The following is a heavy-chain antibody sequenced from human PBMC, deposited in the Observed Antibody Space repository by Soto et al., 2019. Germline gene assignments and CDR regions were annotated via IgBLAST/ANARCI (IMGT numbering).Heavy chain of an antibody. D-gene: IGHD1-26*01. CDR2: TYYIGSP. Sequence: SETLSLTCTVSGDSVCSGGSYWTWISQHTGKGLEWIGYTYYIGSPYYNPSLQSRVTISVDTSKNQVSLKLSSVTAADTAVYYCARAGGTVAAINFYGLDVCGQGTTVTVSS. J-gene: IGHJ6*02. V-gene: IGHV4-31*03. CDR3: ARAGGTVAAINFYGLDV. CDR1: GDSVCSGGSY.